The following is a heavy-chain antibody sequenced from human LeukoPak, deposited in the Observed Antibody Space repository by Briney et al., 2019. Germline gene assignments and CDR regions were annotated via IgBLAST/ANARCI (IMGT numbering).Heavy chain of an antibody. CDR3: ARTDTSRAGCFVS. V-gene: IGHV4-59*01. CDR1: GGSISGYY. J-gene: IGHJ4*02. Sequence: SETLSLTCTVSGGSISGYYWSWIRQPPGQQLEWTGVIHDSVGTNYNPSLKTRLTISLDTPKTHSSLTLPSVTAADTAVYYCARTDTSRAGCFVSWGQGIRVTVSS. D-gene: IGHD1-1*01. CDR2: IHDSVGT.